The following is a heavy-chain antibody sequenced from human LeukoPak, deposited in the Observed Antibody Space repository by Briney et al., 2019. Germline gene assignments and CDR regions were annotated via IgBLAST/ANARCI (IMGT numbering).Heavy chain of an antibody. Sequence: ASVNVTCKASGGNFSSNAISWVRQAAGQGLEGMGGIIPIFGTANYAQKFQGRVTITADESTSTAYMELSSLRSEDTAVYYCARVPYSSTDKTFDYWGQGTLVTVSS. CDR2: IIPIFGTA. J-gene: IGHJ4*02. CDR1: GGNFSSNA. V-gene: IGHV1-69*13. D-gene: IGHD6-19*01. CDR3: ARVPYSSTDKTFDY.